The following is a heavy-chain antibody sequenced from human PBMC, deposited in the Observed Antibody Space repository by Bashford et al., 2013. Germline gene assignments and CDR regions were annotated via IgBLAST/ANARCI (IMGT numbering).Heavy chain of an antibody. CDR1: GGSINSGSFY. D-gene: IGHD3-3*01. J-gene: IGHJ4*02. CDR2: IYYSGNT. V-gene: IGHV4-39*01. CDR3: ARALQGVVDFAY. Sequence: SETLSLTCTVSGGSINSGSFYWGWIRQPPTGRGVEWIGSIYYSGNTYNNLSLKSRVTMSVDTSTNQFSLKVRSVTAADTAVYYCARALQGVVDFAYWGQGTLVTVSS.